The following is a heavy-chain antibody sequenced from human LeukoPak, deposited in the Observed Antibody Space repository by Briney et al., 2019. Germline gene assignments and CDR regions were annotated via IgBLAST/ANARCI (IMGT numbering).Heavy chain of an antibody. Sequence: SVKVSCKASGGTLTSHGISWVRQAPGQGLEWMGRIIPIRNTVNYTQKFQGRLTITAETSTSTAYMDLSSLRSEDTAVYYCATDRAEQQGVQLYYYFGMDVWGQVTTVTVSS. V-gene: IGHV1-69*04. CDR2: IIPIRNTV. J-gene: IGHJ6*02. D-gene: IGHD6-13*01. CDR1: GGTLTSHG. CDR3: ATDRAEQQGVQLYYYFGMDV.